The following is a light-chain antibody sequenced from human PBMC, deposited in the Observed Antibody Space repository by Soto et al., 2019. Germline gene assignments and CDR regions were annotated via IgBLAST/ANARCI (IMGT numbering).Light chain of an antibody. CDR1: QSVSSY. Sequence: EIVLTQSPATLSLSPGDRATLSCSASQSVSSYLAWYQQKPGQAPRLLIYDASNRATGIPARFSGSGSGTDFTLTITSLEPEDFVVYYCQQRSNWPSTFGGGTTVEIK. V-gene: IGKV3-11*01. J-gene: IGKJ4*01. CDR3: QQRSNWPST. CDR2: DAS.